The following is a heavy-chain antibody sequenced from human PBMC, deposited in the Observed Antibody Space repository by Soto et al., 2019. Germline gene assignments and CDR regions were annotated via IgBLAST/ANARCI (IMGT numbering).Heavy chain of an antibody. J-gene: IGHJ4*02. CDR3: AKDGHYGHPRDH. Sequence: QVQLVESGGGVVQPGKSLRLSCETSGFTMRSYGLYWVRQAPGKGLEWVATLSYDGIDKKYADSVKGRFTVSRDESKKTLYLQMDSLSAEDTATYYCAKDGHYGHPRDHWGQGTLVTVSS. CDR1: GFTMRSYG. D-gene: IGHD4-17*01. V-gene: IGHV3-30*18. CDR2: LSYDGIDK.